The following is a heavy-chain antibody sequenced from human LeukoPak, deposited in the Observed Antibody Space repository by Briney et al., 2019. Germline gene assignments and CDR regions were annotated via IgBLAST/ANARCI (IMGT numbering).Heavy chain of an antibody. J-gene: IGHJ3*02. CDR2: ISGSGGST. Sequence: EGSLRLSCAASGFTFSSYAMSWVRQAPGKGLEWVSAISGSGGSTYYADSVKGRFTISRDNSKNTLYLQMNSLRAEDTAVYYCKWLLLRTDAFDIWGQGTMVTVSS. CDR3: KWLLLRTDAFDI. V-gene: IGHV3-23*01. CDR1: GFTFSSYA. D-gene: IGHD3-22*01.